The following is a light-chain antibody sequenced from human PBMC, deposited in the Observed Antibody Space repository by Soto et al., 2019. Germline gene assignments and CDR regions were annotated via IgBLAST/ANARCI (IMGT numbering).Light chain of an antibody. CDR2: DVS. CDR1: SRDVGGYNY. V-gene: IGLV2-11*01. CDR3: CSYAGSSYV. Sequence: QSALTQPRSVSGSPGQSVTISCTGTSRDVGGYNYVSWYQQHPAKAPKLMIYDVSKRPSGVPDRFSGSKSGNTASLTISGLQAEDEADYYCCSYAGSSYVFGTGTKLTVL. J-gene: IGLJ1*01.